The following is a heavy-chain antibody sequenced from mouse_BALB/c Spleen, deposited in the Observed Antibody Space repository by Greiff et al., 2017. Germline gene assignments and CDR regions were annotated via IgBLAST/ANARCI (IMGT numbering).Heavy chain of an antibody. V-gene: IGHV2-2*02. J-gene: IGHJ2*01. CDR3: ARKGNWDEGFDY. CDR2: IWSGGST. D-gene: IGHD4-1*01. Sequence: QVQLKESGPGLVQPSQSLSITCTVSGFSLTSYGVHWVRQSPGKGLEWLGVIWSGGSTDYNAAFISRLSISKDNSKSQVFFKMNSLQANDTAIYYCARKGNWDEGFDYWGQGTTLTVSS. CDR1: GFSLTSYG.